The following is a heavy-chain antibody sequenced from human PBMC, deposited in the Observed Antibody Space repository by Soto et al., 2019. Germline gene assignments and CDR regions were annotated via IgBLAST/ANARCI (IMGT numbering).Heavy chain of an antibody. CDR2: IYPGDSVT. V-gene: IGHV5-51*01. CDR3: TRQSNYYGIDV. J-gene: IGHJ6*02. CDR1: GYSFANFW. Sequence: GESLKISCKGSGYSFANFWIGWVLQMPGKGLEWMGIIYPGDSVTKTSPSFQGQVTISADKSISTAYLQWRSLKPSDTAMYYCTRQSNYYGIDVWGQGTTVTVSS.